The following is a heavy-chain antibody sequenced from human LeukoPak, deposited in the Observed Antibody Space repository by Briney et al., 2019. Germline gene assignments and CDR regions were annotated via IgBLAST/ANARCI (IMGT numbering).Heavy chain of an antibody. CDR3: ARGLSEQLATPP. J-gene: IGHJ5*02. Sequence: SETLSLTCAVYGGSFSGYYWSWIRQPPGKGLEWIGEINHSGSTNYNPSLKSRVTISVDTSKNQLSLKLSSVTAADTAVYYCARGLSEQLATPPWGQGTLVTVSS. CDR1: GGSFSGYY. V-gene: IGHV4-34*01. D-gene: IGHD6-6*01. CDR2: INHSGST.